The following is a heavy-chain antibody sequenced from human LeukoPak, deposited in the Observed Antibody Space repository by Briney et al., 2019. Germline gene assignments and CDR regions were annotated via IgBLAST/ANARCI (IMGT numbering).Heavy chain of an antibody. CDR1: GLTFSNYA. Sequence: PGGSLRLSCAASGLTFSNYAMSWVRQAPGKGLEWVSGISDSGGSTYYADSVKGRFTISRDNSKNTLYLQMNSLRAEDTAVYYCAKVVITTFTSRTDDYWGQGTLVTVSS. J-gene: IGHJ4*02. CDR2: ISDSGGST. V-gene: IGHV3-23*01. D-gene: IGHD3-22*01. CDR3: AKVVITTFTSRTDDY.